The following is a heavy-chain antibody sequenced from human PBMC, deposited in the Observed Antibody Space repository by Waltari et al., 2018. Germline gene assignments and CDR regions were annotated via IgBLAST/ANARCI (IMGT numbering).Heavy chain of an antibody. Sequence: QVQLQESGPGLVKPSETLYLTCTVPGGPITGYYGSWVRQPPGKGLEWIGHIYYHGNTDYNPSLKSRVTISVDTSKNQFSLKLSSVTAADTAVYYCAREIYGGNSRPYDYWGQGTLVTVSS. V-gene: IGHV4-59*01. J-gene: IGHJ4*02. CDR3: AREIYGGNSRPYDY. CDR2: IYYHGNT. D-gene: IGHD4-17*01. CDR1: GGPITGYY.